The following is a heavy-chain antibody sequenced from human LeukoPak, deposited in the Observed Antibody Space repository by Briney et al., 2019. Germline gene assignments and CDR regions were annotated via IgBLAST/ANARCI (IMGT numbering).Heavy chain of an antibody. CDR3: ARDSGSFFVDF. J-gene: IGHJ4*02. V-gene: IGHV3-7*01. Sequence: GGSLRLSCAASGFSFITYWMTWVRQAPGKGLEWVANIKPDGSQKYCVDSVKGRFTISRDNAKNSLYLQMNSLRAEDTAVYYCARDSGSFFVDFWGQGTLVTVSS. D-gene: IGHD1-26*01. CDR2: IKPDGSQK. CDR1: GFSFITYW.